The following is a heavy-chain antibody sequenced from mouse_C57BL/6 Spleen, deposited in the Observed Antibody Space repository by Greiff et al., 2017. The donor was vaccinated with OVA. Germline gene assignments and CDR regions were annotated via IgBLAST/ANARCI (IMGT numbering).Heavy chain of an antibody. V-gene: IGHV1-42*01. CDR2: INPSTGGT. Sequence: VQLQQSGPELVKPGASVKISCKASGYSFTGYYMNWVKQSPEKSLEWIGEINPSTGGTTYNQKFKAKATLTVDKSSSTAYMQLKILTSEDSAVYYCARSKGMVTGDYWGQGTTLTVSS. D-gene: IGHD2-2*01. CDR1: GYSFTGYY. CDR3: ARSKGMVTGDY. J-gene: IGHJ2*01.